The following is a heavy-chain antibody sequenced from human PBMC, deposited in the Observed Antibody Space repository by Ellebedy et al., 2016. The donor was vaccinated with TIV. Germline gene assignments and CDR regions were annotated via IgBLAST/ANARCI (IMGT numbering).Heavy chain of an antibody. D-gene: IGHD3-3*02. J-gene: IGHJ4*02. CDR1: GFTVSSNY. CDR2: LYRGDVP. CDR3: ARQYNDWSIFVT. Sequence: GESLKISXAASGFTVSSNYLSWVRQAPGKGLEWVSALYRGDVPYYADSVKGRFTISSDSFENTLYLQMNSLRAEDTAVYYCARQYNDWSIFVTWGQGTLVTVSS. V-gene: IGHV3-53*01.